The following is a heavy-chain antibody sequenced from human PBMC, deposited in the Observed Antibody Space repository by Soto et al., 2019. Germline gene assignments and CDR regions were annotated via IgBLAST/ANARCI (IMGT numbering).Heavy chain of an antibody. CDR1: GDTFTFYS. D-gene: IGHD3-10*01. V-gene: IGHV1-69*02. CDR2: INPILSMS. CDR3: ESSYGSGYRAFDY. Sequence: QVQLVQSGAEVKRPGSSVKVSCKASGDTFTFYSINWVRQAPGLGLEWMGRINPILSMSNYAQRVQGRVTMTANKSTRTAYMELSSLRSEDTAIYDCESSYGSGYRAFDYWGQGALVTVSS. J-gene: IGHJ4*02.